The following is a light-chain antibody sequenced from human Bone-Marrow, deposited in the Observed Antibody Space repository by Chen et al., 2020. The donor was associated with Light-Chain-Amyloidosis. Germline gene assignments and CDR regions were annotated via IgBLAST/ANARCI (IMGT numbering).Light chain of an antibody. CDR1: SSDVGSYNY. CDR2: DVS. V-gene: IGLV2-14*03. CDR3: SSYTSSSTLV. J-gene: IGLJ2*01. Sequence: QSALTQPASVSGSPGQSITISCPGTSSDVGSYNYVSWYQQHPGKVPKVMIYDVSNRPSGVSNRFSGSKSGNTASLSISGLQAEDEAHYYCSSYTSSSTLVFGGGTKLTVL.